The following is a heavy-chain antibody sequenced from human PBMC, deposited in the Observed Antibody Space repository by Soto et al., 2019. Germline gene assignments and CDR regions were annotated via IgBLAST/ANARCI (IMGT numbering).Heavy chain of an antibody. Sequence: SETLSLTCTVAGGSITDYYWSWSRQPPGKGLEWIGHFFYTGSTNYNPSLRSRVTTSVDTSKNQLSLKLSSVTAADTAVYYCARGADYCSRSSICFGGYYYYMDVWGKGTPVTVSS. CDR3: ARGADYCSRSSICFGGYYYYMDV. V-gene: IGHV4-59*08. D-gene: IGHD2-2*01. CDR1: GGSITDYY. CDR2: FFYTGST. J-gene: IGHJ6*03.